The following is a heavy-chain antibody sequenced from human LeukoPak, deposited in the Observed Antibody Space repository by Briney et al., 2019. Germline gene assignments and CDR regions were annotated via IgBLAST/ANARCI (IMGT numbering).Heavy chain of an antibody. CDR1: GFTFGSYA. D-gene: IGHD1-26*01. V-gene: IGHV3-30*04. Sequence: GGSLRLSCAASGFTFGSYAMHWVRQAPGKGLEWVAVISYDGSNKYYADSVKGRFTISRDNSKNTLYLQMNSLRAEDTAVYYCARGVGATTYFDYWGQGTLVTVSS. J-gene: IGHJ4*02. CDR2: ISYDGSNK. CDR3: ARGVGATTYFDY.